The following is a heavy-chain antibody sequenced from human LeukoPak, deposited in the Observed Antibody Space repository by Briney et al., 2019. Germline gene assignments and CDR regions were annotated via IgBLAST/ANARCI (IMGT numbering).Heavy chain of an antibody. CDR2: INPNTGDT. V-gene: IGHV1-2*02. CDR1: GGTFSSYA. CDR3: ARDYGADYN. D-gene: IGHD4-11*01. J-gene: IGHJ1*01. Sequence: ASVKVSCKASGGTFSSYAISWVRQAPGQGLEWMGWINPNTGDTNYAQNFQGSVTMTRDTSITTAYMELSRLRSDDTAVYYCARDYGADYNWGQGTLVTVSS.